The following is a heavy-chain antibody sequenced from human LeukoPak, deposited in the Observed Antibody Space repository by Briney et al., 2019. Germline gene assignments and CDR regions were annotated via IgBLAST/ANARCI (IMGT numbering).Heavy chain of an antibody. V-gene: IGHV3-23*01. CDR3: ARAMKGGNSLYYFDY. CDR1: GFTFSSYA. D-gene: IGHD2-21*02. CDR2: ISGSGGST. Sequence: QTGGSLRLSCAASGFTFSSYAMSWVRQAPGKGLEWVSAISGSGGSTYYADSVKGRFTISRENAKNSLYLQMNSLRAGDTAVYYCARAMKGGNSLYYFDYWGQGTLVTVSS. J-gene: IGHJ4*02.